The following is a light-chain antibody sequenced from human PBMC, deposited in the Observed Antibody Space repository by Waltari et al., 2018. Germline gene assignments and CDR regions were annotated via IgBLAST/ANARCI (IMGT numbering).Light chain of an antibody. CDR1: QGISKY. J-gene: IGKJ2*01. CDR3: QQLNTSPYP. V-gene: IGKV1-9*01. CDR2: AAS. Sequence: IQLTQSPTSLSASVRDRVTITCRASQGISKYLAWYQQRPGKAPKLLIFAASTLQSGVPSTFSGRGSETDFTLTIRTLQPEDFATSYRQQLNTSPYPFGQGTKVEIK.